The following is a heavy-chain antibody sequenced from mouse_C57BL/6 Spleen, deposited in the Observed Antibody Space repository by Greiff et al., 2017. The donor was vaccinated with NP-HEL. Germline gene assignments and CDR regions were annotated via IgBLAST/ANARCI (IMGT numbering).Heavy chain of an antibody. V-gene: IGHV5-9-1*02. D-gene: IGHD2-1*01. CDR3: TRDYGNYFFDY. CDR2: ISSGGDYI. J-gene: IGHJ2*01. CDR1: GFTFSSYA. Sequence: EVQGVESGEGLVKPGGSLKLSCAASGFTFSSYAMSWVRQTPEKRLEWVAYISSGGDYIYYADTVKGRFTISRDNARNTLYLQMSSLKSEDTAMYYCTRDYGNYFFDYWGQGTTLTVSS.